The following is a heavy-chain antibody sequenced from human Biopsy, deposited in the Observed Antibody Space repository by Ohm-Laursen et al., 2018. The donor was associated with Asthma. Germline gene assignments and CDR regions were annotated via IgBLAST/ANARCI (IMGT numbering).Heavy chain of an antibody. V-gene: IGHV1-69*13. CDR2: VIPIYGTT. Sequence: SVKVSCKAHGDILSSFGIKWVRQAPGQGLEWMGGVIPIYGTTHTAQKFQGRVTITADESTSTAYMELTSLRKEDTAVYYCARGGYDGDRRHHNGLDVWGQGTTVTVSS. D-gene: IGHD4-17*01. CDR3: ARGGYDGDRRHHNGLDV. CDR1: GDILSSFG. J-gene: IGHJ6*02.